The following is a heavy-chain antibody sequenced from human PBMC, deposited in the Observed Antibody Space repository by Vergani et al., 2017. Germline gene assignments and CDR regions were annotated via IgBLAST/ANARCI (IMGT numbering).Heavy chain of an antibody. Sequence: QVQLVQSGAEVKKPGASVTVSCKASGYTFTSYGIRWVRQAPGQGLEWMGWISAYNGNTNYAQKLQGRVTMTTDTSTRTAYMELRSLRSDDTAVYYCARDNVAVAGGAGDWYYYYWMDVWGQGTTVTVSS. D-gene: IGHD6-19*01. CDR3: ARDNVAVAGGAGDWYYYYWMDV. CDR1: GYTFTSYG. V-gene: IGHV1-18*01. J-gene: IGHJ6*02. CDR2: ISAYNGNT.